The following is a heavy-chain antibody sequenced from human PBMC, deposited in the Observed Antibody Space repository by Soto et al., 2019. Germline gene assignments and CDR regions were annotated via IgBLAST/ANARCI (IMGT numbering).Heavy chain of an antibody. J-gene: IGHJ6*02. V-gene: IGHV3-13*01. D-gene: IGHD6-13*01. CDR1: GFTFSSYD. CDR3: ARLGSSSYYYGMDV. CDR2: IGTAGDT. Sequence: GGSLRLSCAASGFTFSSYDMHWVRQATGKGLEWVSAIGTAGDTYYPGSVKGRFTISRENAKNSLYLQMSSLRAGDTAVYYCARLGSSSYYYGMDVWGQGTTVTVSS.